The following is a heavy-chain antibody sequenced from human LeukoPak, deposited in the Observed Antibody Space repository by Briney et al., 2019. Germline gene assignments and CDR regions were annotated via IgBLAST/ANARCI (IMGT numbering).Heavy chain of an antibody. Sequence: PGGSLRLSCAASGFTFNSYTMNWVRQAPGKGLEWVSAISGSGGSTYYADSVKGRFTISRDNSKNTLYLQMNSLRAEDTAVYYCAKDSYSSGWHATYNWFDPWGQGTLVTVSS. CDR2: ISGSGGST. V-gene: IGHV3-23*01. D-gene: IGHD6-19*01. J-gene: IGHJ5*02. CDR3: AKDSYSSGWHATYNWFDP. CDR1: GFTFNSYT.